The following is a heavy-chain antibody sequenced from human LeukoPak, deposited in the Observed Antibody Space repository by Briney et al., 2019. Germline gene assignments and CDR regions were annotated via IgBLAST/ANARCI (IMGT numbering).Heavy chain of an antibody. V-gene: IGHV4-59*08. D-gene: IGHD3-16*01. CDR2: MYYSGST. CDR3: ARVRDYHYYFDY. CDR1: GGSISSY. J-gene: IGHJ4*02. Sequence: SETLSLTCTVSGGSISSYWSWIRQPPGKGLEWIAYMYYSGSTNSNPSLKSRVTMSVDTSKTQFSLKLSSVTAADTAVYFCARVRDYHYYFDYWGQGTLVTVSS.